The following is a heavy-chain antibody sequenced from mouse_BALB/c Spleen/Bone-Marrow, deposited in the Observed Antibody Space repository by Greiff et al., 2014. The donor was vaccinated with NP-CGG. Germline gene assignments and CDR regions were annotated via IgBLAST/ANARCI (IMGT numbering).Heavy chain of an antibody. J-gene: IGHJ2*01. D-gene: IGHD2-10*02. CDR2: IHPYNDGT. V-gene: IGHV1-14*01. CDR3: ARRYGNYYFDY. Sequence: EVKLMESGPELVKPGASVKMSCKAPGYTFTSYVMHWVKQKPGQGLEWIGYIHPYNDGTKYNEKFKGKATLTSDKSSSTAYMELSSLTSEDSAVYYCARRYGNYYFDYWGQGTTLTVSS. CDR1: GYTFTSYV.